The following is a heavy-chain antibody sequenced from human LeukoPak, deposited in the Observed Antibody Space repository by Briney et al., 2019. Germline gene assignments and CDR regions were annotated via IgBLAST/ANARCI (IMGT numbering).Heavy chain of an antibody. D-gene: IGHD3-10*01. J-gene: IGHJ5*02. Sequence: SQTLSLTCTVSGGSISSGDYYWSWIRQPPGKGLVWIGYIYYSGSTYYNPSLKSRVTISVDTSKNHFSLKLSSVTAADTTVYYCARDLITMVRDGGFDPWGQGTLVTVSS. CDR2: IYYSGST. CDR3: ARDLITMVRDGGFDP. CDR1: GGSISSGDYY. V-gene: IGHV4-30-4*01.